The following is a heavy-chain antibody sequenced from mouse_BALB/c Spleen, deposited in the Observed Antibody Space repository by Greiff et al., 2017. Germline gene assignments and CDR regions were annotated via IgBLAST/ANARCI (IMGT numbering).Heavy chain of an antibody. CDR2: ILPGSGST. D-gene: IGHD2-3*01. J-gene: IGHJ4*01. CDR3: ARGLLPYYAMDY. Sequence: VQLQQSGAELMKPGASVKISCKATGYTFSSYWIEWVKQRPGHGLEWIGEILPGSGSTNYNEKFKGKATFTADTSSNTAYMQLSILTSEDSAVYYGARGLLPYYAMDYWGQGTSGTVSS. CDR1: GYTFSSYW. V-gene: IGHV1-9*01.